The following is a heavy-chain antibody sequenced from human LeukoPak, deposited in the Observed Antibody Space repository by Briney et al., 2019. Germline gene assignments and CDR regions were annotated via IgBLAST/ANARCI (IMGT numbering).Heavy chain of an antibody. CDR3: ARDLYIAVAGTNYYYYYGMDV. CDR1: GFTVSSNY. CDR2: IYSGGST. J-gene: IGHJ6*02. Sequence: GGSLRLSCAASGFTVSSNYMSWVRQAPGKGLEWVSVIYSGGSTYYADSVKGRFTISRDNSKNTLYLQMNSLRAEDTAVYYCARDLYIAVAGTNYYYYYGMDVWGQGTTVTVSS. D-gene: IGHD6-19*01. V-gene: IGHV3-66*01.